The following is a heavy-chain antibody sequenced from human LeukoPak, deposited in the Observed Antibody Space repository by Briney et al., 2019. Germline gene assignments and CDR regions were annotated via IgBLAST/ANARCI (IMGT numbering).Heavy chain of an antibody. D-gene: IGHD1-7*01. Sequence: SVKVSCKASGGTFSASGITWVRQAPGQGLEWMGGIIPTIGITNYAQKFQGRVTITADKSTSTAYMELSSLRSEDTALYYCASGLSGTLRHMDVWGRGTTVIVSS. V-gene: IGHV1-69*10. CDR3: ASGLSGTLRHMDV. CDR2: IIPTIGIT. J-gene: IGHJ6*04. CDR1: GGTFSASG.